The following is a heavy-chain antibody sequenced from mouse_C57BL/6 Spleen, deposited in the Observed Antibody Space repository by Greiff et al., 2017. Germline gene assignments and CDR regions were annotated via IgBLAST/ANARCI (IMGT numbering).Heavy chain of an antibody. D-gene: IGHD2-4*01. J-gene: IGHJ1*03. Sequence: EVQLQQSGPELVKPGASVKISCKASGYTFTDYYMNWVKQSHGKSLEWIGDINPNNGGTSYNQKFKGKATLTVDKSSSTAYMELRSLTSEDSAVYYCARLDYDWYFDVWGTGTTVNVSS. CDR1: GYTFTDYY. CDR3: ARLDYDWYFDV. V-gene: IGHV1-26*01. CDR2: INPNNGGT.